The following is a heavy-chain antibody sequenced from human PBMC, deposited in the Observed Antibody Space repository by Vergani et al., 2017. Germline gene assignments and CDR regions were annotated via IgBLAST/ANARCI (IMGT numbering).Heavy chain of an antibody. V-gene: IGHV3-66*02. CDR3: VRDRGLCAGGRCYTEAWDY. J-gene: IGHJ4*02. Sequence: EVQLVESGGGLVQPGGSLRLSCEASGFTVSKNYLSWVRQAAGKGLEWVSVIYRSGDTYYADSVKGRFTISRDDSKNTVYLQVRSLRLEDTGVYHCVRDRGLCAGGRCYTEAWDYWGQGTPVTVSS. D-gene: IGHD2-2*02. CDR2: IYRSGDT. CDR1: GFTVSKNY.